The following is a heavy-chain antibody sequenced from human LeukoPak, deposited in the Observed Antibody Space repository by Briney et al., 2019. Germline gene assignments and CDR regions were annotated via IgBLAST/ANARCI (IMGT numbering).Heavy chain of an antibody. D-gene: IGHD4-11*01. CDR1: GFTFSSYG. Sequence: GGSLRLSCAASGFTFSSYGMHWVRQAPGKGLEWVAFIRYDGSNKYYADSVKGRFTISRDNSKNTLYLQMNSLRAEDRAVYYCAKEDRVNYYYYGMDVWGQGTTVTVSS. J-gene: IGHJ6*02. CDR3: AKEDRVNYYYYGMDV. V-gene: IGHV3-30*02. CDR2: IRYDGSNK.